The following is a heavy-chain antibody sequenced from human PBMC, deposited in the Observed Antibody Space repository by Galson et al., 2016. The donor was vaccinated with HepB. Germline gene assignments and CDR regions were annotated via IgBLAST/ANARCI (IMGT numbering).Heavy chain of an antibody. CDR1: GGSVSSSPYH. CDR3: AGAGDLTENYFQY. CDR2: TSSTGGT. Sequence: ETLSLTCSVSGGSVSSSPYHWTWIPQPPGRGLEWIGQTSSTGGTTYNPSLKSRVTISIDTSKNQFSLKLTSVTAADTAVYYCAGAGDLTENYFQYWGQGALVAVSS. D-gene: IGHD7-27*01. J-gene: IGHJ4*02. V-gene: IGHV4-61*01.